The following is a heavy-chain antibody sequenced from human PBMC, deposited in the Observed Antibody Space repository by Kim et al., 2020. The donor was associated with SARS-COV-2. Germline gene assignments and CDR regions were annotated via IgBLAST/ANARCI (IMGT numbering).Heavy chain of an antibody. CDR2: INHSGST. CDR1: GGSFSGYY. V-gene: IGHV4-34*01. Sequence: SETLSLTCAVYGGSFSGYYWSWIRQPPGKGLEWIGEINHSGSTNYNPSLKSRVTISVDTSKNQFSLKLSSVTAADTAVYYCARVGELLRPFDYWGQGTLV. CDR3: ARVGELLRPFDY. D-gene: IGHD1-26*01. J-gene: IGHJ4*02.